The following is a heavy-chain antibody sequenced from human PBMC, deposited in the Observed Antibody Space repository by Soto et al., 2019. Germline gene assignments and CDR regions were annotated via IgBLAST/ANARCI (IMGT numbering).Heavy chain of an antibody. J-gene: IGHJ4*02. V-gene: IGHV4-31*03. CDR1: GGSISSGGYY. CDR3: AREVSLAAAGQWNYFDY. CDR2: IYYSGST. Sequence: SETLSLTCTVSGGSISSGGYYWSWIRQHPGKGLEWIGYIYYSGSTYYNPSLKSRVTISVDTSKNQFSLKLSSVTAADTAVYYCAREVSLAAAGQWNYFDYWGQGTLVTVSS. D-gene: IGHD6-13*01.